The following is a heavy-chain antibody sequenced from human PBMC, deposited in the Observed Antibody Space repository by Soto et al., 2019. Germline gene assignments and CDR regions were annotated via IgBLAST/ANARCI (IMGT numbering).Heavy chain of an antibody. V-gene: IGHV4-28*01. J-gene: IGHJ4*02. CDR3: ARREIQGPIDY. Sequence: QVQLQESGPGLVKPSDTLSLTCAVSGYSISSSNWWGWIRQPPGKGLEWIGYIYYSGTTYYNPSLKSRVTMSVAPTKNQFSLKLPSVTAVDTALYYCARREIQGPIDYWGQGTLVTVSS. CDR1: GYSISSSNW. CDR2: IYYSGTT. D-gene: IGHD1-26*01.